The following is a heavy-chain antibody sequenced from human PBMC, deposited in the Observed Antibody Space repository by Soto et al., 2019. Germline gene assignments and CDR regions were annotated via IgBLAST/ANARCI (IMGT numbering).Heavy chain of an antibody. J-gene: IGHJ4*02. CDR3: ATLNSFGSDY. Sequence: GGSLRLSCAASGFTFSNFWMHWVRQAPGKGLVWVSRIYSDGSGTMYADSVKGRFTISRDNAKSTLYLQMNSLRAEDTAVYYCATLNSFGSDYWGRGTLVTVSS. V-gene: IGHV3-74*03. D-gene: IGHD5-18*01. CDR1: GFTFSNFW. CDR2: IYSDGSGT.